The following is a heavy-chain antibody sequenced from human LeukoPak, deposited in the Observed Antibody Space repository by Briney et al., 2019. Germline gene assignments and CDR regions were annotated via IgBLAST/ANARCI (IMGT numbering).Heavy chain of an antibody. D-gene: IGHD3-9*01. Sequence: GGSLRLSCAASGFTFSSYSMNWVRQAPGKGLEWVSSISSSSSYIYYADSVKGRFTISRDNAKNSLYLQMNSLRAEDTAVYYCARDSGFYDILTGGDAFDIWGQGTMVTVSS. CDR1: GFTFSSYS. CDR3: ARDSGFYDILTGGDAFDI. CDR2: ISSSSSYI. V-gene: IGHV3-21*04. J-gene: IGHJ3*02.